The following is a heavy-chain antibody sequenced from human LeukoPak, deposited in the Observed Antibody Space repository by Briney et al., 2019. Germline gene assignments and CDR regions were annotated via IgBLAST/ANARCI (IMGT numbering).Heavy chain of an antibody. V-gene: IGHV4-61*05. D-gene: IGHD5-18*01. CDR2: IYYSGTT. Sequence: PSETLSLTCTVSHGSMSSSSYYWSWIRQPPGKGLEWIGYIYYSGTTNYNPSLKSRVTILVDTSKNQFSLKLSSVTAADTAVYYCARYSTAGHSYGLFDYWGQGTLVTVYS. CDR3: ARYSTAGHSYGLFDY. J-gene: IGHJ4*02. CDR1: HGSMSSSSYY.